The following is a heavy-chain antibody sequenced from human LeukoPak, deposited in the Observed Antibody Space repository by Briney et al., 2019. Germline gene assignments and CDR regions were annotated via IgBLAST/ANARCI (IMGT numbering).Heavy chain of an antibody. CDR3: ARGPFASYSSGWYDY. J-gene: IGHJ4*02. D-gene: IGHD6-19*01. V-gene: IGHV1-18*04. CDR2: ISAYNGNT. Sequence: ASVKVSCTASGYTFTGYYIHWVRQAPGQGLEWMGWISAYNGNTNYAQKLQGRVTMTTDTSTSTAYMELRSLRSDDTAVYYCARGPFASYSSGWYDYWGQGTLVTVSS. CDR1: GYTFTGYY.